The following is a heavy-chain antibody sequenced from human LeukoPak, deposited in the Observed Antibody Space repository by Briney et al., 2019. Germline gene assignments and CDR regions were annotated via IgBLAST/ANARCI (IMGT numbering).Heavy chain of an antibody. J-gene: IGHJ4*02. CDR2: IYYSGST. D-gene: IGHD5-18*01. Sequence: SETLSLTCTASGVSISSYYWSWIRQPPGKGLEWIGYIYYSGSTNYSPSLKSRVTLSVDKSKNQFSLKLSSVPAADTAVYYCASGYSYGYFDYWGQGTLVTVSS. V-gene: IGHV4-59*01. CDR3: ASGYSYGYFDY. CDR1: GVSISSYY.